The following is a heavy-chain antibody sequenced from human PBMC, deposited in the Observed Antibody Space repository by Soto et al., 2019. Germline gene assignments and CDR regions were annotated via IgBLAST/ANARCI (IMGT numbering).Heavy chain of an antibody. Sequence: QLQLRESGPGLVKPSETLSLTCLVFGDSVSRSGYWWGWIRQAPGKGLEWIGSVWFSGGTHYNPSLRSRLTTSTDTSKNEVSLRLTSVTAAYPAVYYCARHAAYGDRDLAFHIWGQWAMVTVSS. CDR1: GDSVSRSGYW. CDR3: ARHAAYGDRDLAFHI. V-gene: IGHV4-39*01. J-gene: IGHJ3*02. D-gene: IGHD2-21*02. CDR2: VWFSGGT.